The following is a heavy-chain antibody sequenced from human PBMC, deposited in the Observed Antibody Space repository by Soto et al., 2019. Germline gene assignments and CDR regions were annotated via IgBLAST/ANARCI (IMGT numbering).Heavy chain of an antibody. CDR1: GYTFTSYG. Sequence: QVQLVQSGAEVKKPGASVKVSCKASGYTFTSYGISWVRQAPGQGLEWMGWISTYNGNTKYAQKLQGRVTMTTHTPTRTAYLELWSLRSDDTAVFYCAREMVLGVASDYWGPGTLVTVSS. V-gene: IGHV1-18*01. CDR3: AREMVLGVASDY. D-gene: IGHD3-10*01. CDR2: ISTYNGNT. J-gene: IGHJ4*02.